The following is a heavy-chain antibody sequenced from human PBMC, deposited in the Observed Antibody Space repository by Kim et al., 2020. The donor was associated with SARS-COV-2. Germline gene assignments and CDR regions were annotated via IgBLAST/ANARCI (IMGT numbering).Heavy chain of an antibody. D-gene: IGHD6-13*01. J-gene: IGHJ5*02. Sequence: SVKVSCKASGGTFSSYAISWVRQAPGQGLEWMGRIIPILGIANYAQKFQGRVTITADKSTSTAYMELSSLRSEDTAVYYCARGEGQQLPPYEGRFDPWGQGTLVTVSS. CDR3: ARGEGQQLPPYEGRFDP. CDR1: GGTFSSYA. CDR2: IIPILGIA. V-gene: IGHV1-69*04.